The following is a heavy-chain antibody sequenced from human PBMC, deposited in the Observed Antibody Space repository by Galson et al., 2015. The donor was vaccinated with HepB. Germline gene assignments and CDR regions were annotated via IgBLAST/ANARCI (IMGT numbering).Heavy chain of an antibody. V-gene: IGHV3-7*03. J-gene: IGHJ6*02. CDR3: ARGDILTGYPSYYYGMDV. CDR2: IKQDGSEK. CDR1: GFTFSSYW. Sequence: SLRLSCAASGFTFSSYWMSWVRQAPGKGLEWVANIKQDGSEKYYVDSVKGRFTISRDNAKNSLYLQMNSLRAEDTAVYYCARGDILTGYPSYYYGMDVWGQGTTVTVSS. D-gene: IGHD3-9*01.